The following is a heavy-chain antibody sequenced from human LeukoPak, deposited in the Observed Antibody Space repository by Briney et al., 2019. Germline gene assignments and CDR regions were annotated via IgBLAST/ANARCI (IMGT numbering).Heavy chain of an antibody. J-gene: IGHJ3*02. CDR1: GITFSSYA. CDR3: AKDPTRGFTGAFDI. D-gene: IGHD3-10*01. CDR2: ISGSGYST. V-gene: IGHV3-23*01. Sequence: PGASLRLSCAASGITFSSYAINWVRQAPGKGLEWVSAISGSGYSTYYADSVKGRFTISRDNSKNTLYLQMNSLRAEDTAVYFCAKDPTRGFTGAFDIWGQGTMVTVSS.